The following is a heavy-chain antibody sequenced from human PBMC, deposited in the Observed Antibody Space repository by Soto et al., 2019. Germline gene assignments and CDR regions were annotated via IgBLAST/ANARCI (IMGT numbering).Heavy chain of an antibody. J-gene: IGHJ4*02. CDR3: TTVFEY. Sequence: EVQLVQSXXGSVQPGGSLRLSCAASGFTFTNYWMHWVRQVPGKGLVWVSRIDGVGAGTSYSDSVRGRFTISRDNAENMLYLQMNSLRAEDTAVNYCTTVFEYWGQGTLVTVSS. CDR1: GFTFTNYW. V-gene: IGHV3-74*01. CDR2: IDGVGAGT.